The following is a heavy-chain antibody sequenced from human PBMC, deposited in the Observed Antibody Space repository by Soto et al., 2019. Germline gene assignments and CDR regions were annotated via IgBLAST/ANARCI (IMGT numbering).Heavy chain of an antibody. D-gene: IGHD6-19*01. V-gene: IGHV5-10-1*01. J-gene: IGHJ6*02. CDR1: GYSFTSYW. CDR3: ARRPQWLVSRTSRVVDYYYYGMDV. Sequence: HGESLKIFCKGSGYSFTSYWISWVRQMPGKGLEWMGRIDPSDSYTNYSPSFQGHVTISADKSISTAYLQWSSLKASDTAMYYCARRPQWLVSRTSRVVDYYYYGMDVWGQGTTVTVSS. CDR2: IDPSDSYT.